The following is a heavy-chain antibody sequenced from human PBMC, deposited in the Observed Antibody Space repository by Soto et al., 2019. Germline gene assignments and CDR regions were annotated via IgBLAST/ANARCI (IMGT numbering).Heavy chain of an antibody. V-gene: IGHV1-8*01. CDR2: MNPNSGNT. CDR3: ATDVQLERRGYYYYGMDV. J-gene: IGHJ6*02. Sequence: ASVKVSCKASGYTFTSYDINWVRQATGQGLEWMGWMNPNSGNTGYAQKFQGRVTMTRDTSINTAYMELSSLRSEDTAVYYCATDVQLERRGYYYYGMDVWGQGTTVTVSS. CDR1: GYTFTSYD. D-gene: IGHD1-1*01.